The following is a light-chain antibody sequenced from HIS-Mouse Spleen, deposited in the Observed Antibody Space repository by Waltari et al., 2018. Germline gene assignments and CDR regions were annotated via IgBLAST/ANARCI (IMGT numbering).Light chain of an antibody. CDR1: QGISSY. CDR2: AAS. V-gene: IGKV1-8*01. J-gene: IGKJ2*01. CDR3: QQYYSYTYT. Sequence: AIRMTQSPSSLSASTGDRVTITCRASQGISSYLAWYQQKPGEAPKLLIYAASTLQSGVPSRFSGSGAGTDFTLTISCLQSEDFATYYCQQYYSYTYTFGQGTKLEIK.